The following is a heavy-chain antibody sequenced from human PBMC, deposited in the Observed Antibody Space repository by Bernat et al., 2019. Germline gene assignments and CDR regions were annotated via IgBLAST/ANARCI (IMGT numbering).Heavy chain of an antibody. D-gene: IGHD2-21*01. V-gene: IGHV4-59*08. CDR2: IYYSGST. CDR1: GGSISSYY. Sequence: QVQLQESGPGLVKPSETLSLTCTVSGGSISSYYWSWIRQPPGEGLEWIGYIYYSGSTNYNPSLKSRVTISVDTSKNQFSLKLSSVTAADTAVYYCARYRRVVVVIATGDAIDIWGQGTMVTVSS. CDR3: ARYRRVVVVIATGDAIDI. J-gene: IGHJ3*02.